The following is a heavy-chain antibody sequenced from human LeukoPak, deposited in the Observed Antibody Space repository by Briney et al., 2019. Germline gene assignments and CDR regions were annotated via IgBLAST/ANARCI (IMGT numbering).Heavy chain of an antibody. CDR3: VRDDPILMGPRRYFDY. J-gene: IGHJ4*02. D-gene: IGHD2-21*01. CDR1: GGTFSSYA. Sequence: GASVKVSCKASGGTFSSYAISWVRQAPGQGLEWMGRIIPIFGTANYAQKFQGRVTITTDESTSTAYMELSSLRSEDTAVYYCVRDDPILMGPRRYFDYWGQGTLVTVSS. CDR2: IIPIFGTA. V-gene: IGHV1-69*05.